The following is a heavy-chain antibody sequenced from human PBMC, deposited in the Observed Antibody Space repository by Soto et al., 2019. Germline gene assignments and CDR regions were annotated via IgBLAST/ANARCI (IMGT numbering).Heavy chain of an antibody. CDR3: AKDLGCSGSSCYGNWFDP. CDR2: ISGSGDST. CDR1: GFTFSSYA. V-gene: IGHV3-23*01. Sequence: PGGSLRLSCAASGFTFSSYAMSWVRQAPGKGLEWVSAISGSGDSTYYVDSVKGRFTISRDNSKNTLYLQMNSLRAEDTAVYSCAKDLGCSGSSCYGNWFDPWGPGPLGIVSS. D-gene: IGHD2-2*01. J-gene: IGHJ5*02.